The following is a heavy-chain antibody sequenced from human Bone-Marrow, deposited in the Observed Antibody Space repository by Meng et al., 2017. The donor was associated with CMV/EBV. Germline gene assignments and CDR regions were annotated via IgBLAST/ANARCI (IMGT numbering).Heavy chain of an antibody. CDR3: ARLLYGDYESHYYYGRDV. CDR2: IYSGGST. CDR1: GFTFSDYY. J-gene: IGHJ6*02. D-gene: IGHD4-17*01. V-gene: IGHV3-66*01. Sequence: GGSLRLSCAASGFTFSDYYMSWVRQAPGKGLEWVSVIYSGGSTYYADSVKGRFTISRDNSKNTLYLQMNSLRAEDTAVYDCARLLYGDYESHYYYGRDVWGRRSTVNVAS.